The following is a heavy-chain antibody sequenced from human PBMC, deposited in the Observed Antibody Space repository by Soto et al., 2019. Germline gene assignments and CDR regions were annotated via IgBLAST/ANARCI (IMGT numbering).Heavy chain of an antibody. CDR3: ARDLSVAVPAAMPEGDY. D-gene: IGHD2-2*01. V-gene: IGHV1-69*08. CDR1: GGTFSSYT. Sequence: QVQLVQSGAEVKKPGSSVKVSCKASGGTFSSYTISWVRQAPGQGLEWMGRIIPILGIANYAQKFQGRVTITADKSTSTAYMELSSLRSEDTAVYYCARDLSVAVPAAMPEGDYWGQGTLVTVSS. CDR2: IIPILGIA. J-gene: IGHJ4*02.